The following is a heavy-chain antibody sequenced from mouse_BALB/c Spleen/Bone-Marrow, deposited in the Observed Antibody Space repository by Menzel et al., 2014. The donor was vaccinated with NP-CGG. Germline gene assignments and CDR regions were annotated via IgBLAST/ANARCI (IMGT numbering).Heavy chain of an antibody. CDR1: GLSLTSYG. J-gene: IGHJ3*01. V-gene: IGHV2-9*02. Sequence: VKLMESGPGLVAPSQSLSITCTVSGLSLTSYGVHWVRQPPGKGLEWLGVIWAGGSTNYNSALMSRLSISKDNSKSQVFLKMNSLQTDDTAMYYCARSTMITEGFAYWGQGTLVTVSA. D-gene: IGHD2-4*01. CDR3: ARSTMITEGFAY. CDR2: IWAGGST.